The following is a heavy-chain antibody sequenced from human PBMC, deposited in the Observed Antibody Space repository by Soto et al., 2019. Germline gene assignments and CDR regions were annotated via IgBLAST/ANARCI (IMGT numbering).Heavy chain of an antibody. J-gene: IGHJ6*02. D-gene: IGHD6-19*01. CDR3: ARGGYSSGWPNYYYYGMDV. CDR1: GFTFSSYG. Sequence: QVQLVESGGGVVQPGRSLRLSCAASGFTFSSYGMHWVRQAPGKGLEWVAVIWYDGSNKYYADSVKGRFTISRDNSKNTLYLQMNSLRAEDTAVYYCARGGYSSGWPNYYYYGMDVWGQGTTFTVSS. V-gene: IGHV3-33*01. CDR2: IWYDGSNK.